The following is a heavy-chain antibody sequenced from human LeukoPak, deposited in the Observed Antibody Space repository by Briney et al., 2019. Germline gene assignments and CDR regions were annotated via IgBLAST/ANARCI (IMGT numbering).Heavy chain of an antibody. D-gene: IGHD1-26*01. CDR1: GYTFTGYY. V-gene: IGHV1-2*02. CDR3: ARDEHGVGAILS. CDR2: INPNSGVT. J-gene: IGHJ5*02. Sequence: GASVKVSCKSSGYTFTGYYMHWVRQAPGQGLEWMGWINPNSGVTDFAQKFQGRVTMTRDTSISTAYMELSRLRSDDTAVYYCARDEHGVGAILSWGQGTLVTVSS.